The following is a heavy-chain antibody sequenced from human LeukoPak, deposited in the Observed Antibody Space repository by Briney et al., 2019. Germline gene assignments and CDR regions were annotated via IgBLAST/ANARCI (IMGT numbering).Heavy chain of an antibody. CDR3: AREERARIPMVRGGLDY. CDR1: GYTFTGYY. J-gene: IGHJ4*02. Sequence: VSVTVSCTPSGYTFTGYYIQWVRQAPGQGLEWMGLINPSGGSTSYAQKFQGRVTMTRDMSTSTVYMELSSLRSEDTAVYYCAREERARIPMVRGGLDYWGQGTLVTVSS. D-gene: IGHD3-10*01. V-gene: IGHV1-46*01. CDR2: INPSGGST.